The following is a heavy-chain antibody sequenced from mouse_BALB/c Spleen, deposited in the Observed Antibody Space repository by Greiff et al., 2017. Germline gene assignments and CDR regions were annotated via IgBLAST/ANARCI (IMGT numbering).Heavy chain of an antibody. J-gene: IGHJ2*01. Sequence: EVQLQESGPGLVKPSQSLSLTCTVTGYSITSDYAWNWIRQFPGNKLEWMGYISYSGSTSYNPSLKSRISITRDTSKNQFFLQLNSVTTEDTATYYGALYGNYFDYWGQGTTLTVSS. V-gene: IGHV3-2*02. CDR1: GYSITSDYA. CDR2: ISYSGST. CDR3: ALYGNYFDY. D-gene: IGHD2-1*01.